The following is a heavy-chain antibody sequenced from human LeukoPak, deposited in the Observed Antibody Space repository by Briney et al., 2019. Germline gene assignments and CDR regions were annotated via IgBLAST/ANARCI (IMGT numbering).Heavy chain of an antibody. CDR1: GFSISSGHY. CDR3: ARIFIRNGYSSYFDC. D-gene: IGHD5-18*01. Sequence: SETLSLTCTVSGFSISSGHYWGWVRQPPGAGLEWIGSVYQSGTTYYNPSLKSRVTTSVDMSKNQFSLRLRPVTAADTAVYYCARIFIRNGYSSYFDCWVKGTLVIVSS. CDR2: VYQSGTT. J-gene: IGHJ4*02. V-gene: IGHV4-38-2*02.